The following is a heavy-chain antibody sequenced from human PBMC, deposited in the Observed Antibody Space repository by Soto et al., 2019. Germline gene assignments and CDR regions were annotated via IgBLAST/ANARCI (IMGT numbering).Heavy chain of an antibody. Sequence: QVHLVESGGGVVQPGRSLRLSCAASGFTFNKYAMHWVRQAPGKGLEWVAVISYDGSNKYYSDSVQGRFTISRDNSQNTLYLEMNRLRAEDTAVYYCARDLQYADWLDLHHSYDFGMDVWGQGTTVTVSS. J-gene: IGHJ6*02. D-gene: IGHD2-8*01. CDR1: GFTFNKYA. CDR3: ARDLQYADWLDLHHSYDFGMDV. CDR2: ISYDGSNK. V-gene: IGHV3-30*03.